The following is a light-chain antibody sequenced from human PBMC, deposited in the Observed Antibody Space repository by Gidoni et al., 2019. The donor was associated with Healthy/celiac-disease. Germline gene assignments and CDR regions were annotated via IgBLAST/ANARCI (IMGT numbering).Light chain of an antibody. CDR1: QSISSW. V-gene: IGKV1-5*03. CDR2: KAS. Sequence: DIQMTQSPSTLSASVGDRVTITCRASQSISSWLAWYQQKPGKAPKLLIYKASSLESGVPSRFSGSGSVTEFTLTISSLQPDDFATYYCQQYNSWSFTFGPGTKVDIK. J-gene: IGKJ3*01. CDR3: QQYNSWSFT.